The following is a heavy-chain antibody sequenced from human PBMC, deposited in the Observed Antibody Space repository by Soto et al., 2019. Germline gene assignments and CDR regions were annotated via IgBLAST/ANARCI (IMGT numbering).Heavy chain of an antibody. D-gene: IGHD3-10*01. J-gene: IGHJ4*02. CDR2: ISYDGSNK. CDR3: VGGQYYFDY. V-gene: IGHV3-30*03. CDR1: GFPFTAYG. Sequence: QVQLVESGGGVVQPGRSLRLSCAASGFPFTAYGMHWVRERPDKGLEWVAVISYDGSNKFYADSVKGRFTISRDNSKNTLYLQMNSLRPEDTALYYCVGGQYYFDYRGQGTLVTVS.